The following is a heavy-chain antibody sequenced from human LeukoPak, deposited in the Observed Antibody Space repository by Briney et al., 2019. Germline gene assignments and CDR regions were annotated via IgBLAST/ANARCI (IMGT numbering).Heavy chain of an antibody. CDR2: ISSSSSYT. J-gene: IGHJ4*02. V-gene: IGHV3-21*01. CDR3: ARDPMWLVSVFDY. CDR1: GFTFSSYS. Sequence: GASLRLSCAASGFTFSSYSMNWVRQAPGKGLEWVSSISSSSSYTYYADSVKGRFTISRDNAKNSLYLQMNSLRAEDTAVYYCARDPMWLVSVFDYWGQGTLVTVSS. D-gene: IGHD6-19*01.